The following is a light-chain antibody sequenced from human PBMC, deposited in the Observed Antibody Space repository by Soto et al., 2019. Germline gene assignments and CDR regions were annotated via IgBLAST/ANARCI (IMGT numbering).Light chain of an antibody. CDR2: DND. CDR3: GTWDSSLSPVV. J-gene: IGLJ2*01. V-gene: IGLV1-51*01. Sequence: QSVLTQPPSVSAAPGQKVTISCSGSSSNIGNNYVSWYQQLPGTAPKLLIYDNDKRPSGIPDRFSGSKSDTSATLDITGLQTGDEADYYCGTWDSSLSPVVFGGGTKLTVL. CDR1: SSNIGNNY.